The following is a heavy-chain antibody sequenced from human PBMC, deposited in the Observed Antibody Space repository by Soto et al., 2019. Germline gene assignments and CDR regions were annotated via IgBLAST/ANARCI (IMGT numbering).Heavy chain of an antibody. CDR2: IWYDGSNK. Sequence: QVQLVESGGGVVQPGRSLRLSCAASGFTFSSYGMHWVRQAPGKGLEWVALIWYDGSNKYYADSVKGRFTISRDNSKNTLYPQMNSLRAEDTAVYYCARPDSSGYYWGLDYWGQGTLVTVSS. D-gene: IGHD3-22*01. CDR3: ARPDSSGYYWGLDY. V-gene: IGHV3-33*01. CDR1: GFTFSSYG. J-gene: IGHJ4*02.